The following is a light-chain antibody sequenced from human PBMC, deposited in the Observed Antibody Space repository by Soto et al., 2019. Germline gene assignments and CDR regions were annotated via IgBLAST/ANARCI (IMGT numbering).Light chain of an antibody. CDR3: QQYHTDWT. CDR1: QGISSY. CDR2: AAS. J-gene: IGKJ1*01. V-gene: IGKV1D-8*03. Sequence: VILMTQSPSLLSASTGDRVTISCRMSQGISSYLVWYQQKPGKAPKLLIFAASTLVRGVPSRFSGRGSGTEFTLTISSLQADDYATFYCQQYHTDWTFGQGTKVDIK.